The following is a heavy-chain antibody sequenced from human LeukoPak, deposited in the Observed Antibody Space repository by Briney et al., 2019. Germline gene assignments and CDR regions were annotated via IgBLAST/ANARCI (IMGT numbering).Heavy chain of an antibody. CDR2: ISGSGGST. CDR1: GFTFSSYG. Sequence: GGTLRLSCAASGFTFSSYGMSWVRQAPGKGLEWVSAISGSGGSTYYADSVKGRFTISRDNSKNTLYLQMNSLRAEDTAVYYCAKDLSGDSSGYQLSVDYWGQGTLVTVSS. CDR3: AKDLSGDSSGYQLSVDY. D-gene: IGHD3-22*01. J-gene: IGHJ4*02. V-gene: IGHV3-23*01.